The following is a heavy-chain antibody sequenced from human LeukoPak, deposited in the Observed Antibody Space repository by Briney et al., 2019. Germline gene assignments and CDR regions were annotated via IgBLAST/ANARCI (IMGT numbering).Heavy chain of an antibody. CDR3: ARARLSRYCSGGSCSYYFDY. D-gene: IGHD2-15*01. V-gene: IGHV3-7*01. CDR1: GFTFGSYW. CDR2: IKQDGSEK. Sequence: GGSLRLSCAASGFTFGSYWMSWVRQAPGKGLEWVANIKQDGSEKYYVDSVKGRFTISRDNAKNSLYLQMNSLRAEDTAVYYCARARLSRYCSGGSCSYYFDYWGQGTLVTVSS. J-gene: IGHJ4*02.